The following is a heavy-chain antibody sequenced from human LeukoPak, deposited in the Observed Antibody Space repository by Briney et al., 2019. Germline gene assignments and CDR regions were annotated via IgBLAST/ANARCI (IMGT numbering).Heavy chain of an antibody. CDR3: ARDFRSYSSSSTYYYYGMDV. CDR1: GFTFSSYS. D-gene: IGHD6-13*01. V-gene: IGHV3-21*01. Sequence: PGGSLRLSCAASGFTFSSYSMNWVRQAPGKGLERVSSIISSSSYIYYADSVKGRFTISRDNAKNSLYLQMNSLRAEDTAVYYCARDFRSYSSSSTYYYYGMDVWGQGTTVTVSS. CDR2: IISSSSYI. J-gene: IGHJ6*02.